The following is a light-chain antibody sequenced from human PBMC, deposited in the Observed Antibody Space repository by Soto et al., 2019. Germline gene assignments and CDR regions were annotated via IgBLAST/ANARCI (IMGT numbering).Light chain of an antibody. CDR1: QSVSSSY. CDR2: GAS. Sequence: EIVLMQSPGTLSLSPGERATLSCRASQSVSSSYLAWYQQKPGQAPRLLIYGASSGATGIPDRFSGSGSGTDFTLTISRLEPEDFAVYYCQQYGSSPLTFGGGTKVDIK. V-gene: IGKV3-20*01. CDR3: QQYGSSPLT. J-gene: IGKJ4*01.